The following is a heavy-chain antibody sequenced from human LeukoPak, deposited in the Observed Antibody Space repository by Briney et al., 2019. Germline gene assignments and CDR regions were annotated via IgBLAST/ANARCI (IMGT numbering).Heavy chain of an antibody. Sequence: SQTLSLTCTVTGGSISSGAYFWSWIRQPAGKGLEWIGHIYPSGSTNYNPSLKSRVTISIDTSKNQFSLNLSSLIAADTAVYHCATGSTRPGLNWFDPWGQGTLVTVSS. J-gene: IGHJ5*02. CDR1: GGSISSGAYF. D-gene: IGHD2-2*01. CDR2: IYPSGST. V-gene: IGHV4-61*09. CDR3: ATGSTRPGLNWFDP.